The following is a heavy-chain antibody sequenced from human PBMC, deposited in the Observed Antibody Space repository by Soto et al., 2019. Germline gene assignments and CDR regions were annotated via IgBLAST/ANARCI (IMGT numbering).Heavy chain of an antibody. D-gene: IGHD6-6*01. CDR1: GFTFSSYG. J-gene: IGHJ3*02. Sequence: GGSLRLSCAASGFTFSSYGMHWVRQAPGKGLEWVAVIWYDGSNKYYADSVKGRFTISRDNSKNTLYLQMNSLRAEDTAVYYCARDFIAARHPPDAFDIWGQGTMVTVSS. CDR3: ARDFIAARHPPDAFDI. CDR2: IWYDGSNK. V-gene: IGHV3-33*01.